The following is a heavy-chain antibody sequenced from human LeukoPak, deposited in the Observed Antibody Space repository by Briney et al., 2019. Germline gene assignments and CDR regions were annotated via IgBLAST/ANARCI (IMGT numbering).Heavy chain of an antibody. Sequence: PSETLSLTCAVYGGSFSGYYWSWIRQPPGKGLEWIGEINHSGSTNYTPSLKSRVTISVDTSKNQFSLKLSSVTAADTAVYYCARASYYYDSSGYYYFDYWGQGTLVTVSS. CDR2: INHSGST. CDR3: ARASYYYDSSGYYYFDY. J-gene: IGHJ4*02. CDR1: GGSFSGYY. D-gene: IGHD3-22*01. V-gene: IGHV4-34*01.